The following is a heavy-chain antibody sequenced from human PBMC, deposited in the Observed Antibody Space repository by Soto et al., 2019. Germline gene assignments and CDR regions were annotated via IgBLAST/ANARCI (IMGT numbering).Heavy chain of an antibody. J-gene: IGHJ4*02. Sequence: GVSVKVSCKASGGTFSSYAISWVRQAPGQGLEWMGGIIPIFGTANYAQKFQGRVTITADKSTSTAYMELGSLRSEDTAVYYCARDMGYSGYDYNFGYWGQGTLGTVSS. CDR2: IIPIFGTA. V-gene: IGHV1-69*06. CDR3: ARDMGYSGYDYNFGY. CDR1: GGTFSSYA. D-gene: IGHD5-12*01.